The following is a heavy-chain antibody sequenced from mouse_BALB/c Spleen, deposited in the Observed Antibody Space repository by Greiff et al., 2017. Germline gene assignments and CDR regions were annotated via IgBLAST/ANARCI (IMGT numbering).Heavy chain of an antibody. D-gene: IGHD2-4*01. CDR2: ISYSGST. CDR3: ARGGGLRSWFAY. J-gene: IGHJ3*01. Sequence: VQLQQSGPGLVKPSQSLSLTCTVTGYSITSDYAWNWIRQFPGNKLEWMGYISYSGSTSYNPSLKSRISITRDTSKNQFFLQLNSVTTEDTATYYCARGGGLRSWFAYWGQGTLVTVSA. CDR1: GYSITSDYA. V-gene: IGHV3-2*02.